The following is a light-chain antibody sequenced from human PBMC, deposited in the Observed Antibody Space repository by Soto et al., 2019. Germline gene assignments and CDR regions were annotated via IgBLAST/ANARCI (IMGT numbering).Light chain of an antibody. V-gene: IGKV3-20*01. CDR2: GAS. Sequence: EIVLTQSPGTLSLSLGERATLSCRASQSVSSSYLAWYQQKPGQPPRLLIYGASSRATGIPDRFSGSGSGTDFTLTISRLEPEDFAVYYCQQYGSSPEWTFGQGTKVEIK. CDR3: QQYGSSPEWT. CDR1: QSVSSSY. J-gene: IGKJ1*01.